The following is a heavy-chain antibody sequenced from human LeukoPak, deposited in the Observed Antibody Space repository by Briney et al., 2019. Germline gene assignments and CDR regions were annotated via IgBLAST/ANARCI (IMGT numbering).Heavy chain of an antibody. D-gene: IGHD3-16*01. CDR1: GFSLSSYS. CDR2: ISDSGNYI. Sequence: GGSLRLSCAAPGFSLSSYSMKCVRQAPGRGVEWDSYISDSGNYIYYSDSVKGRFTISRDSAENSLYLQMNSLGAEDTAVYYCARGLYYYGTDAFDIWGQGTMVTVS. V-gene: IGHV3-21*01. J-gene: IGHJ3*02. CDR3: ARGLYYYGTDAFDI.